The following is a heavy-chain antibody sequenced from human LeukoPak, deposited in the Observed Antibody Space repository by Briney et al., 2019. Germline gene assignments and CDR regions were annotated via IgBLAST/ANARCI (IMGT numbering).Heavy chain of an antibody. Sequence: GASVKVSCKVSGYTLTELSMHWVRQAPGQGLEWMGWINPNSGGTNYAQKFQGRVTMTRDTSISTAYMELSRLRSDDTAVYYCARVGKSLKEIFHPLERSGYYSPYYYYMDVWGKGTTVTVSS. D-gene: IGHD3-3*01. CDR3: ARVGKSLKEIFHPLERSGYYSPYYYYMDV. CDR1: GYTLTELS. J-gene: IGHJ6*03. V-gene: IGHV1-2*02. CDR2: INPNSGGT.